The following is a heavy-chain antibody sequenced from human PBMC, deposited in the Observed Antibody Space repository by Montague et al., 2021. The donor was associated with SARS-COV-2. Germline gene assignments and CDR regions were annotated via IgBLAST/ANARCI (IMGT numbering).Heavy chain of an antibody. CDR3: ARIPVGSKYYFDF. CDR1: GDSVAVIISR. CDR2: TYYMSNWYK. J-gene: IGHJ4*02. V-gene: IGHV6-1*01. Sequence: CAISGDSVAVIISRRSSIGQTPELQPELQGVTYYMSNWYKDYAESVKSRITIDPDTSKHQFSLHLNSVTPEETAVYYCARIPVGSKYYFDFWGQGTLVTVSS. D-gene: IGHD2-2*01.